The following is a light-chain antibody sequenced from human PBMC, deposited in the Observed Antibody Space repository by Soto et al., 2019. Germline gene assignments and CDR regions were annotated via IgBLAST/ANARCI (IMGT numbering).Light chain of an antibody. Sequence: QSALTQPASVSGSPGQSITISCTGTSSDVGGYNYVSWYQHHPGKAPKLMIYEVSNRPSGVSNRFSGSKSGNTASLTISRLQTEDEADYYCNSYTTSSTDVFGTGTKLTVL. CDR2: EVS. J-gene: IGLJ1*01. CDR1: SSDVGGYNY. CDR3: NSYTTSSTDV. V-gene: IGLV2-14*01.